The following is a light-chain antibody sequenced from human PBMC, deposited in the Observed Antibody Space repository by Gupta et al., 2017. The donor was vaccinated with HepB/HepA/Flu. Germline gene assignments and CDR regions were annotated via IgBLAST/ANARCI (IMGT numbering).Light chain of an antibody. V-gene: IGLV2-23*02. CDR1: SSNVGIYNL. CDR3: CSYAGSSTFVL. J-gene: IGLJ2*01. CDR2: EVS. Sequence: QSALTQPASVSGSPGQSIPISCTGTSSNVGIYNLVSWYQQHPGKAPKLMIYEVSKRPSGVSNRFSGSKSGITASLTISGLQAEDEADYYCCSYAGSSTFVLFGGGTKLTVL.